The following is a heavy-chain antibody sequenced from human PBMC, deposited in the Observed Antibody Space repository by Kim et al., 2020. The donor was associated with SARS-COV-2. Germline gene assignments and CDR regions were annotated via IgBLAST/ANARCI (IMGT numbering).Heavy chain of an antibody. Sequence: GGSLRLSCGASGFTFSDSAMHWVRRASGKGLEWLGRISSTVNGYANAYSASVRGRFPISRDASRNTAYLQLNSLKPQDTAVSYCTPCPGTTLAFLVAF. CDR2: ISSTVNGYAN. CDR3: TPCPGTTLAFLVAF. D-gene: IGHD3-3*02. CDR1: GFTFSDSA. V-gene: IGHV3-73*01. J-gene: IGHJ3*01.